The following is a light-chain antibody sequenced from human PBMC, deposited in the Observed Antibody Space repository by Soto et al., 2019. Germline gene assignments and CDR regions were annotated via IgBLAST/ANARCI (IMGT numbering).Light chain of an antibody. CDR2: EVS. CDR3: SSYTSTSSLGV. V-gene: IGLV2-14*03. Sequence: QSALTHPASVSGSPGQWITISCTGTSSDVGGYNYVSWYQQHPGKAPKLMIYEVSNRPSGVSNRFSGSKSGNTASLTISGLQAEDEADYYCSSYTSTSSLGVFGTGTKVTVL. J-gene: IGLJ1*01. CDR1: SSDVGGYNY.